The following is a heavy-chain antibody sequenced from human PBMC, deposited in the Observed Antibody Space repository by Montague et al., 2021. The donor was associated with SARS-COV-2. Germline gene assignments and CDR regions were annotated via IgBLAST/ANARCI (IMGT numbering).Heavy chain of an antibody. CDR1: GGSISSDY. CDR3: AREDRWNWFDP. J-gene: IGHJ5*02. Sequence: SETLSLTCSVSGGSISSDYWSWIRQSPGKGLEWIGRMYTSGSTNYNPSLKSRVTISVDTSKNQFSLKLSSVTAADTAVYFCAREDRWNWFDPWGQGVLVTVSS. CDR2: MYTSGST. D-gene: IGHD5-24*01. V-gene: IGHV4-4*08.